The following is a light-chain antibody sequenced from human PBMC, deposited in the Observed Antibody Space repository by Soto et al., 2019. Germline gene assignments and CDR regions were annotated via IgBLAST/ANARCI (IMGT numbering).Light chain of an antibody. CDR3: CSYAGSSTYV. J-gene: IGLJ1*01. Sequence: QSVLTQPASVSVSPGQSISISCTGTSSDVGRYNFVSWYQQQPGRAPKLMSYEVNKRPSGVSNRFSGSKSGNTASLTISGLQAEDEADYYCCSYAGSSTYVFGPGTKVTVL. CDR2: EVN. CDR1: SSDVGRYNF. V-gene: IGLV2-23*02.